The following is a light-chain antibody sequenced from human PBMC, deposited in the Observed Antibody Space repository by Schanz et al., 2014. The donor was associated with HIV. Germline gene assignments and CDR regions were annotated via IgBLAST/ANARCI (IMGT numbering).Light chain of an antibody. CDR2: ADI. CDR1: SSNIGSNA. CDR3: SSYAGNNNAV. V-gene: IGLV1-44*01. J-gene: IGLJ3*02. Sequence: QSVLTQPPSASGTPGQRVTISCSGGSSNIGSNAVSWYQQLPGTAPKLLIQADIQRPSGVPDRFSGSKSGTSASLAISGLQSEDEGDYYCSSYAGNNNAVFGGGTKLTVL.